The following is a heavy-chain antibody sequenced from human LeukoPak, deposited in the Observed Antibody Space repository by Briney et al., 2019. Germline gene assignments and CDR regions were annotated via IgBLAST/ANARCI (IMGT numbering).Heavy chain of an antibody. D-gene: IGHD2-2*02. J-gene: IGHJ3*02. CDR3: AKRYCSSTSCYMDDDAFDI. V-gene: IGHV3-30*02. CDR1: GFTFSSYG. CDR2: IRYDGSNK. Sequence: GGSLRLSCAASGFTFSSYGMHWVRQAPGKGLEWVAFIRYDGSNKYYADSVKGRFTISRDNSKNTLYLQMNSLRAEDTAVYYCAKRYCSSTSCYMDDDAFDIWGQGTMVTVSS.